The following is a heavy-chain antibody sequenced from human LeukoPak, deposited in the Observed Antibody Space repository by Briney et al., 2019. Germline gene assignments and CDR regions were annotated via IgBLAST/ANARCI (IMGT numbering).Heavy chain of an antibody. CDR2: IYYSGST. J-gene: IGHJ3*02. CDR3: ARPYTSGYRGAFDI. CDR1: GGSISSYY. D-gene: IGHD6-19*01. V-gene: IGHV4-59*01. Sequence: SETLSLTSTVSGGSISSYYWSWIRQFPGKGLEWIGYIYYSGSTNYNPSLKSRVTISVDTSKNQFSLKLSSVTAADTAVYYCARPYTSGYRGAFDIWGQGTMVTVSS.